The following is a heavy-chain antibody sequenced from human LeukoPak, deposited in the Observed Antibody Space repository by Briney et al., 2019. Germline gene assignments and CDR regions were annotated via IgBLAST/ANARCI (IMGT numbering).Heavy chain of an antibody. D-gene: IGHD3-10*01. CDR3: ARRGDQNYYYYGMDV. J-gene: IGHJ6*02. CDR2: MYPGDSDT. CDR1: GYSFTSYW. V-gene: IGHV5-51*01. Sequence: GESLKISCKGSGYSFTSYWIGWVRQMPGKGPEWMGIMYPGDSDTRYSPSFQGQVTISADKSISTAYLQWSSLKASDTAIYYCARRGDQNYYYYGMDVWGQGTTVTVSS.